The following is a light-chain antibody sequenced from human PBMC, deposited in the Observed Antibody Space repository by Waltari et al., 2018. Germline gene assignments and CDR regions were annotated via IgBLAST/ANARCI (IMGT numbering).Light chain of an antibody. J-gene: IGKJ1*01. CDR2: GAS. CDR3: QHYLRLPVT. CDR1: QGVTRA. Sequence: EIVLTQSPGTLSLSPGESATLSCRTSQGVTRALAWYQQKPGQAPRLLIYGASNRATCIPDGLSGSGSGTDFSLTISSLETEDFAVYYCQHYLRLPVTFGQGTKVEVK. V-gene: IGKV3-20*01.